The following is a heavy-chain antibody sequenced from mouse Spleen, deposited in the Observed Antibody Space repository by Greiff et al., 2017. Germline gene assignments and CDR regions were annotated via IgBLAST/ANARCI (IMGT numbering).Heavy chain of an antibody. CDR1: GFTFTDYY. Sequence: EVKLMESGGGLVQPGGSLRLSCATSGFTFTDYYMSWVRQPPGKALEWLGFIRNKANGYTTEYSASVKGRFTISRDNSQSILYLQMNTLRAEDSATYYCARDIGTTAPFAYWGQGTLVTVSA. V-gene: IGHV7-3*02. CDR2: IRNKANGYTT. CDR3: ARDIGTTAPFAY. J-gene: IGHJ3*01. D-gene: IGHD1-2*01.